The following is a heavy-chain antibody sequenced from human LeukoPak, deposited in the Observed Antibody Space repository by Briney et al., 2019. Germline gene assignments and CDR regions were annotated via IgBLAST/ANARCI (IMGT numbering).Heavy chain of an antibody. D-gene: IGHD6-13*01. V-gene: IGHV4-34*01. CDR2: INHNGGT. CDR3: AGGPYSRSWYSVLVYFDL. Sequence: SETLSLTCAVYGGSFSGYYWSWIRQPPGKGLEWIGEINHNGGTNYNPYLKSRVTISVDTSKNKSSLMLSSVTAADTAVYYCAGGPYSRSWYSVLVYFDLWGRGTLVTVSS. J-gene: IGHJ2*01. CDR1: GGSFSGYY.